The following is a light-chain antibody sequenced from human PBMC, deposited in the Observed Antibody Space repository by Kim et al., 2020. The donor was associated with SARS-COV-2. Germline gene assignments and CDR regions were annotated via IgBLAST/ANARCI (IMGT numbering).Light chain of an antibody. CDR2: YYN. V-gene: IGLV3-21*04. Sequence: SYELTQPPSGSVAPGQTARITCGGNTTGSKSVPWYQQKPGPATVLVLHYYNARPPGSPVRYSGSNSENTATLTLSIVGPRYEADYDCLVWDWGSGHYV. CDR1: TTGSKS. J-gene: IGLJ1*01. CDR3: LVWDWGSGHYV.